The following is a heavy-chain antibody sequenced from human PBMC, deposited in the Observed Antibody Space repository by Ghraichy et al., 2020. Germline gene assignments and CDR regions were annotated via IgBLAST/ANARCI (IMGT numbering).Heavy chain of an antibody. CDR1: GFTFSSYW. D-gene: IGHD1-26*01. J-gene: IGHJ4*01. CDR2: IKQDGSEK. Sequence: GGSLRLSCAASGFTFSSYWMSWVRQAPGKGLEWVANIKQDGSEKYYVDSVKGRFTISRDNAKNSLYLQMNSLRAEDTAVYYCARYRAGGSYPRAFPYWGHGTLVPVSS. V-gene: IGHV3-7*01. CDR3: ARYRAGGSYPRAFPY.